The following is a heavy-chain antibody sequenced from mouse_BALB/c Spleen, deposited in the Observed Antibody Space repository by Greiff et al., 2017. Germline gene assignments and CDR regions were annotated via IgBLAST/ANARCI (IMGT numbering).Heavy chain of an antibody. CDR3: ARTDSSYYFDY. Sequence: VHVKQSGAELVRPGALVKLSCKASGFNIKDYYMHWVKQRPEQGLEWIGWIDPENGNTIYDPKFQGKASITADTSSNTAYLQLSSLTSEDTAVYYCARTDSSYYFDYWGQGTPLTVSS. CDR2: IDPENGNT. J-gene: IGHJ2*01. D-gene: IGHD1-1*01. CDR1: GFNIKDYY. V-gene: IGHV14-1*02.